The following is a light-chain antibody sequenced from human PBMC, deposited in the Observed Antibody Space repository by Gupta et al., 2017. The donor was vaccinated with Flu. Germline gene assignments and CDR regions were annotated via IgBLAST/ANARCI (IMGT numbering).Light chain of an antibody. V-gene: IGLV2-8*01. Sequence: TTSGTGRSRAVGGYNYVSWYQQHPGRAPKLMIHEVTKLTSGVPDRFSGSKSGNTASLTVSGLQAEDEADYYCSSYAGNDNCGVFGPGTKVTVL. CDR3: SSYAGNDNCGV. CDR1: SRAVGGYNY. J-gene: IGLJ1*01. CDR2: EVT.